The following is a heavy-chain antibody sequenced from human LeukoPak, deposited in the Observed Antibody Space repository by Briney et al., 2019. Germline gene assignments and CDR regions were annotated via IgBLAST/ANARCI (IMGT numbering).Heavy chain of an antibody. CDR2: IRYDGSNK. CDR1: KVTFSTFS. V-gene: IGHV3-30*02. Sequence: GGSLRLSCAASKVTFSTFSMSWVRQAPGKGLEWVAFIRYDGSNKYYADSVKGRFTISRDNAKNSLYLQMNSLRVEDTAVYYCVRVGTSFDIWGQGTMVTVSS. J-gene: IGHJ3*02. CDR3: VRVGTSFDI. D-gene: IGHD7-27*01.